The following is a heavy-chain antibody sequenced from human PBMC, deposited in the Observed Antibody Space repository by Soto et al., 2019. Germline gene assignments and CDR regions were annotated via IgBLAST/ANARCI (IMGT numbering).Heavy chain of an antibody. V-gene: IGHV4-39*01. J-gene: IGHJ4*02. CDR2: IYYSGST. Sequence: QLQLQESGPGLVKPSETLSLTCTVSGGSISSSSYYWGWIRQPPGKGLEWIGSIYYSGSTYYNPSLKSRVTISVDTSKDQFSLKLSSVTAADTAVYYCAIHVFLELGFAYWGQGTLVTVSS. D-gene: IGHD3-3*01. CDR3: AIHVFLELGFAY. CDR1: GGSISSSSYY.